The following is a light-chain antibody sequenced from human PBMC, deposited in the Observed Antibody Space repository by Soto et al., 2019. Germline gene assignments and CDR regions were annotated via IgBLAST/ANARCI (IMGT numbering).Light chain of an antibody. CDR3: LTRDKSLTAYV. CDR1: SSNIGSNY. CDR2: DNN. V-gene: IGLV1-51*01. J-gene: IGLJ1*01. Sequence: QSVLTQPPSVSAAPGQKVTISCSGTSSNIGSNYVSWYQHLPGTAPKLLIYDNNKRSSGIPDRFSGSQSGTSATLDITGLQTGDEADYYCLTRDKSLTAYVFGTGTKLTVL.